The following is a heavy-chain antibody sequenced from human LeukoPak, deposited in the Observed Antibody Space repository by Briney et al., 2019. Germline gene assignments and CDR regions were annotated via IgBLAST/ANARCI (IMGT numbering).Heavy chain of an antibody. V-gene: IGHV1-18*01. J-gene: IGHJ6*03. CDR2: ISAYNGNT. CDR3: ARDRGSIVGAHHYYYMDV. Sequence: GASVKVSCKASGYTFTSYGISWVRQAPGQGLEWMGWISAYNGNTNYAQKLQGRVTMTTDTSTSTAYMELRSLRTDDTAVYYCARDRGSIVGAHHYYYMDVWGKGTTVTVSS. D-gene: IGHD1-26*01. CDR1: GYTFTSYG.